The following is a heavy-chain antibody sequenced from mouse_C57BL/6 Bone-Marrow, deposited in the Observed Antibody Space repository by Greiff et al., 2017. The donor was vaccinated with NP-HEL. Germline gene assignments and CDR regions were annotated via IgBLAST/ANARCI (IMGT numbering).Heavy chain of an antibody. CDR2: INPNNGGT. CDR3: ARKGGQPWFAY. D-gene: IGHD3-3*01. CDR1: GYTFTDYY. V-gene: IGHV1-26*01. Sequence: VQLKQSGPELVKPGASVKISCKASGYTFTDYYMNWVKQSHGKSLEWIGDINPNNGGTSYNQKFKGKATLTVDKSSSTAYMELRSLTSEDSAVYYCARKGGQPWFAYWGQGTLVTVSA. J-gene: IGHJ3*01.